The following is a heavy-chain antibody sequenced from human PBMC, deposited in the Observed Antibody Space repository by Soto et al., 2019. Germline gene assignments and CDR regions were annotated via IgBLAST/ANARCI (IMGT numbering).Heavy chain of an antibody. J-gene: IGHJ6*03. Sequence: SETLSLTCTVSGGSISSGGYYWSWIRQPPGKGLEWIGYIYYSGSTNYNPSLKSRVTISVDTSKNQFSLKLSSVTAADTAVYYCARVASQYYYGSGSTYYYYYMDVWGKGTTVTVSS. CDR3: ARVASQYYYGSGSTYYYYYMDV. CDR2: IYYSGST. CDR1: GGSISSGGYY. D-gene: IGHD3-10*01. V-gene: IGHV4-61*08.